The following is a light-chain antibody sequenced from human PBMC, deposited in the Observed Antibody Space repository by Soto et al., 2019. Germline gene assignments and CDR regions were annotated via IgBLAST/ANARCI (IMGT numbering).Light chain of an antibody. Sequence: QSVLTQPPSLSAAPGQKVTISCSGSSSNIGNNDVSWYQQLPGTAPKLIIYDSNKRPSGIPDRFSGSKSGTSATLGITGLQTGDEADYYCGTWDNSLSAGVFGGGTTVTVL. CDR1: SSNIGNND. J-gene: IGLJ2*01. V-gene: IGLV1-51*01. CDR2: DSN. CDR3: GTWDNSLSAGV.